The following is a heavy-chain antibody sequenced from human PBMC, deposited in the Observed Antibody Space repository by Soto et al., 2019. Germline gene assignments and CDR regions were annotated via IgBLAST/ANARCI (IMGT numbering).Heavy chain of an antibody. Sequence: NLPETLSLTCSLYSGSLSGYYWSWIRQPPGKGLEWIGEISPSGTTNYSPSLKSRVSISVDTSKNQFSLNLTSLTAADTAVYYCARAPKVSGSAQTRPDFWGQGSLVTVSS. CDR3: ARAPKVSGSAQTRPDF. J-gene: IGHJ4*02. CDR1: SGSLSGYY. D-gene: IGHD6-6*01. CDR2: ISPSGTT. V-gene: IGHV4-34*01.